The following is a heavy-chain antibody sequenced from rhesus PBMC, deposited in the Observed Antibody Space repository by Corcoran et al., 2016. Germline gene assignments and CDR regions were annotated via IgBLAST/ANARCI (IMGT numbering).Heavy chain of an antibody. J-gene: IGHJ4*01. CDR1: GGSISSNY. CDR3: ASLPGYSSGWYDY. Sequence: QLQLQESGPGLVKPSETLSLTCAVSGGSISSNYWSWIRQPPGKGLEWIGRISGSSGSTDYNPSLKSPVTLSTDTSKNQFSLKRSSVTAASTSGYYCASLPGYSSGWYDYWGQGVLVTVSS. D-gene: IGHD6-31*01. CDR2: ISGSSGST. V-gene: IGHV4-173*01.